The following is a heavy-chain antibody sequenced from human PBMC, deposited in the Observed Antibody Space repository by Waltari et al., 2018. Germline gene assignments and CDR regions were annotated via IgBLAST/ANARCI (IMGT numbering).Heavy chain of an antibody. Sequence: QVQLQESGPGLVKPSETLSLTCTVPGCSISSYYWSWLRPPAGKGLEWIGRIYTSGSTNYNPSLKSRVTMSVDTSKNQFSLKLSSVTAADTAVYYCARASPRLRYGDRNYDWYFDLWGRGTLVTVSS. D-gene: IGHD4-17*01. CDR2: IYTSGST. V-gene: IGHV4-4*07. CDR1: GCSISSYY. CDR3: ARASPRLRYGDRNYDWYFDL. J-gene: IGHJ2*01.